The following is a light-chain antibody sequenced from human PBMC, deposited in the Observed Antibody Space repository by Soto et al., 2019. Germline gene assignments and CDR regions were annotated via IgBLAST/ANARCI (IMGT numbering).Light chain of an antibody. Sequence: DIQMTQSPSTLSASVGDRVPITCRASQSTSTWLAWYQHKPGKAPNLLIYKASSLESGVPSRFSGSGSGTEFTLTISSLQPDDVATYYCQQYGRYRTFGQGTKVEIK. CDR1: QSTSTW. V-gene: IGKV1-5*03. CDR3: QQYGRYRT. CDR2: KAS. J-gene: IGKJ1*01.